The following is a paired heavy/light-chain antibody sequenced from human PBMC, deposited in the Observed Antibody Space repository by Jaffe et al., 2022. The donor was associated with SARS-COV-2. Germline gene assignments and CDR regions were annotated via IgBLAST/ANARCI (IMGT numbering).Light chain of an antibody. CDR1: SSNIGNNF. Sequence: QSVLTQPPSVSAAPGQKVTISCSGSSSNIGNNFVSWYQQFPGTAPKLLIYENNKRPSGIPDRFSGSKSGTSATLGITGLQTGDEADYYCGTWDSSLSTLFGGGTKLTVL. CDR3: GTWDSSLSTL. J-gene: IGLJ2*01. V-gene: IGLV1-51*02. CDR2: ENN.
Heavy chain of an antibody. CDR3: TRGPGADWVGGSYYYGMDV. CDR2: IKPDGSEK. D-gene: IGHD3-10*01. V-gene: IGHV3-7*03. J-gene: IGHJ6*02. CDR1: GFIFNRYW. Sequence: EVNLVESGGGLVQPGGSLRLSCAASGFIFNRYWMSWVRQAPGKGLEWVANIKPDGSEKYYVDSVKGRFTISRDHADNSLHLQMNSLRAQDTAVYYCTRGPGADWVGGSYYYGMDVWGQGTTVTVSS.